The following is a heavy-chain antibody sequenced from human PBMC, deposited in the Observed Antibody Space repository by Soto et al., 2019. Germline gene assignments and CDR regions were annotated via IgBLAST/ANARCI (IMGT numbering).Heavy chain of an antibody. D-gene: IGHD1-1*01. J-gene: IGHJ6*02. CDR3: AKGEYGGTRPRMDV. V-gene: IGHV3-23*01. CDR1: GFTFSSYS. Sequence: LRLSCAASGFTFSSYSMNWVRQAPGKGLEWVSAISGSGGSTYYADSVKGRFTLSRDNSKNTLYLQMNSLRAEDTAVYFCAKGEYGGTRPRMDVWGQGTTVTVSS. CDR2: ISGSGGST.